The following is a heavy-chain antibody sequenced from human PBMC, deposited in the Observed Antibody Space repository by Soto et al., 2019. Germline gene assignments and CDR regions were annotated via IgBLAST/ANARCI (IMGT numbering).Heavy chain of an antibody. V-gene: IGHV4-59*01. J-gene: IGHJ5*02. Sequence: SETLSLTCTVSGDSINNYYWTWIRQTPGKGLEWIGDIYYSGTTKYNPSLRSRVTISADTSKNQFSLNLRSVTAADTAVYYCARDRSGGYNWFDPWGQGTLVTAPQ. CDR2: IYYSGTT. CDR3: ARDRSGGYNWFDP. D-gene: IGHD2-15*01. CDR1: GDSINNYY.